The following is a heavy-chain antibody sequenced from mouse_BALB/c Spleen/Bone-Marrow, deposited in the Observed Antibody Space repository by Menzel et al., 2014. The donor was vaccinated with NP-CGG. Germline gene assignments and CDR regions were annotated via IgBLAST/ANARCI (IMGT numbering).Heavy chain of an antibody. CDR2: IYPGDGDT. CDR1: GYAFSSFW. D-gene: IGHD3-1*01. CDR3: ARDDLGPDY. V-gene: IGHV1-80*01. Sequence: QVQLQQPGAELVRPGSSVKISCKASGYAFSSFWMNWMKQRPGQGPEWIGQIYPGDGDTNYNGKFKGKATLTADMSSSTAYIQLSSLTSEDSAVYFCARDDLGPDYWGQGTTLTVSS. J-gene: IGHJ2*01.